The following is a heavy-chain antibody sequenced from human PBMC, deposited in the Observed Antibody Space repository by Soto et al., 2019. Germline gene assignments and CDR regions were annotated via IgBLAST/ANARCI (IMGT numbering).Heavy chain of an antibody. CDR1: GFTFSNAW. D-gene: IGHD3-10*01. J-gene: IGHJ3*01. CDR3: AKRPPNLGRALP. V-gene: IGHV3-15*01. Sequence: GGSLRLSCAASGFTFSNAWMSWVRQAPGKGLEWVGRIKSKTDGGTTDYAAPVKGRFTISRDDSKNTLYLQMNSLRAEDTAVYYCAKRPPNLGRALPWGQGTMVTVSS. CDR2: IKSKTDGGTT.